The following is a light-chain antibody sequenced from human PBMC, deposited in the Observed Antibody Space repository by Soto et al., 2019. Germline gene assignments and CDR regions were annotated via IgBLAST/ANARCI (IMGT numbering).Light chain of an antibody. CDR2: GAS. CDR1: QSVSSSF. Sequence: EIVLTQSPGTLSLSPGERATLSCRASQSVSSSFLAWYQQKGGQAPRLLIYGASIRATGIPDRFSGSGSGTDLTLTIGRLEPEDFAVYYCQPYGTSPRTFGQGTKVEIK. J-gene: IGKJ1*01. CDR3: QPYGTSPRT. V-gene: IGKV3-20*01.